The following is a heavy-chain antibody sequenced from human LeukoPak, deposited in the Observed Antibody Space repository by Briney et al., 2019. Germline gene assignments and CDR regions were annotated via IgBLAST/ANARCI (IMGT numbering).Heavy chain of an antibody. Sequence: SETLSLTCSVSGGSFTSYYWSWIRQPAGKGLGWIGRIHTSGSTDYNPSLKTRVTMSVDTSKNQFSLKLTSVTAAHTAVYYCARELYGSGLGPLWYWGQGTLVTVSS. J-gene: IGHJ4*02. V-gene: IGHV4-4*07. CDR2: IHTSGST. D-gene: IGHD6-19*01. CDR1: GGSFTSYY. CDR3: ARELYGSGLGPLWY.